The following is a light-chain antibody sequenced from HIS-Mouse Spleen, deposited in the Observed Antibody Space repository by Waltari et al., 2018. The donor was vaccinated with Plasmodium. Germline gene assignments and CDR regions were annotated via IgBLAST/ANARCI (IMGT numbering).Light chain of an antibody. V-gene: IGKV3-15*01. CDR2: GAS. Sequence: LRKPQATLPVPPGERATLPCRASQSVGSNLAWYQQKPGQAPRLLISGASTRATGIPARFSGSGSGTEFTLTLSILPSDDFAVSYCQQYNNWSFNFGPVTVVDI. J-gene: IGKJ3*01. CDR1: QSVGSN. CDR3: QQYNNWSFN.